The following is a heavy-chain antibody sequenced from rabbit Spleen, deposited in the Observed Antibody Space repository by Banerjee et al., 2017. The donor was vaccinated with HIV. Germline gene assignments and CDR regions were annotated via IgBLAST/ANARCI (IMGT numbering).Heavy chain of an antibody. J-gene: IGHJ4*01. CDR1: GFSFSNKVV. Sequence: QEQVVESGGGLVKPEGSLKLSCTASGFSFSNKVVMCWVRQAPGKGLEWIACIYTGSSGSTYYASWAKGRFTISKTSSTTVALQVPSLTAADTATYFCTRDAAGREDFNLWGPGTLVTVS. CDR2: IYTGSSGST. D-gene: IGHD4-2*01. V-gene: IGHV1S45*01. CDR3: TRDAAGREDFNL.